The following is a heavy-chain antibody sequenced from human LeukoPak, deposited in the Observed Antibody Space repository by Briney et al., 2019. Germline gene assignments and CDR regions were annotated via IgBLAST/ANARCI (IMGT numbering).Heavy chain of an antibody. CDR3: ARDSPDYRAFDY. V-gene: IGHV3-30-3*01. CDR2: ISYDGSNK. D-gene: IGHD4-11*01. CDR1: GFTFSSYA. J-gene: IGHJ4*02. Sequence: PGGSLRLSCAASGFTFSSYAMHWVRQAPGKGLEWVAVISYDGSNKYYADSVKGRFTISRDNSKNTLYLQMNSLRAEDTAVYYCARDSPDYRAFDYWGQGTLVTVSS.